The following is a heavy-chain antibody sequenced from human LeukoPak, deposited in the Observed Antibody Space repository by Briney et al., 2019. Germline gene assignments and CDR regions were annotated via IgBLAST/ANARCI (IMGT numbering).Heavy chain of an antibody. J-gene: IGHJ5*02. CDR3: ARLLGGGYCSSTSCYNWFDP. V-gene: IGHV1-18*01. CDR1: GYTFTSYG. D-gene: IGHD2-2*01. Sequence: ASVKVSCKASGYTFTSYGISWVRQAPGQGLEWMGWISAYNGNTNYAQKLQGRVTMTTDTSTSTAYMELRSLRSDDTAVYYCARLLGGGYCSSTSCYNWFDPWGQGTLVTVSS. CDR2: ISAYNGNT.